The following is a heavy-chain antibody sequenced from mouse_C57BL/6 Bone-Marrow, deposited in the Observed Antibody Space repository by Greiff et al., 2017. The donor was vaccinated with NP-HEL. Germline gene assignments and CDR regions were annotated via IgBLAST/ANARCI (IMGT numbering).Heavy chain of an antibody. CDR1: GYTFTDYY. D-gene: IGHD2-4*01. CDR3: ARATYYDYDGAMDY. V-gene: IGHV1-26*01. Sequence: EVQLQQSVPELVKPGASVKISCKASGYTFTDYYVNWVKQSHGKSLEWIGDINPNNGGTSYPHPFTGKATLTVDKSSSTAYMEIRSLTSEDSAGDYCARATYYDYDGAMDYGGQGTSVTVSS. J-gene: IGHJ4*01. CDR2: INPNNGGT.